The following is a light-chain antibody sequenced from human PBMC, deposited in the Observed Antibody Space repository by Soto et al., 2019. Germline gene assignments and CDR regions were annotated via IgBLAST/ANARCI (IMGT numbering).Light chain of an antibody. J-gene: IGKJ4*01. CDR2: DAS. V-gene: IGKV1-33*01. CDR3: QQYDNLPLT. Sequence: DIQMTQSPSSLSASVGDRVTITCQASQDISNYLNWYQQKPGKAPKLLIYDASNLETGVPSRFSGSGSGTDFTFTISILQPEDIATYYCQQYDNLPLTFGGGNKVEIK. CDR1: QDISNY.